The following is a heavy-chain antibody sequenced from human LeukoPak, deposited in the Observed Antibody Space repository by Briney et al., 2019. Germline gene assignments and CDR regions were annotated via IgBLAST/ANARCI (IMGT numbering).Heavy chain of an antibody. CDR1: GYSISSGYY. D-gene: IGHD3-10*01. J-gene: IGHJ4*02. CDR2: IYYSGST. Sequence: SETLSLTCAVSGYSISSGYYWSWIRQPPGKGLEWIGYIYYSGSTNYNPSLKSRVTISVDTSKNQFSLKLSSVTAADTAVYYCARRGYGSGSFNRYYFDYWGQGTLVTVSS. CDR3: ARRGYGSGSFNRYYFDY. V-gene: IGHV4-38-2*01.